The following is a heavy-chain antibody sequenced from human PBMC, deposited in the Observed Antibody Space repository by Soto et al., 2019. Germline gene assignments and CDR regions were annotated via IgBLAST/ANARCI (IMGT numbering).Heavy chain of an antibody. CDR1: GFRFSRYG. J-gene: IGHJ5*01. D-gene: IGHD2-2*01. Sequence: PXVCLRLSCAACGFRFSRYGMNGLRQAPGKGLEWVASISSSTSYVYYADSVKGRFSTSRDNAKNILYLEMYALRTEDTAVYYCARPTSAGRVGNWFESCGQRTLVTVPS. V-gene: IGHV3-21*01. CDR2: ISSSTSYV. CDR3: ARPTSAGRVGNWFES.